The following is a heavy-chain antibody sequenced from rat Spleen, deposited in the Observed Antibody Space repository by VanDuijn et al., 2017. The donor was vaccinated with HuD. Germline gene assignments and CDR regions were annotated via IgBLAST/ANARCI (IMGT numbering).Heavy chain of an antibody. D-gene: IGHD1-11*01. CDR1: GYSITSSLR. V-gene: IGHV3-3*01. J-gene: IGHJ3*01. Sequence: EVQLQESGPGLVKPSQSLSLTCSVIGYSITSSLRWNWIRKLPGNKLEWMGYINAAGSTNYNPSLKSRISITRDTSKNQFFLQVNSVTTEDTATYYCTRGLNYGGYSPFAYWGQGTLVTVSS. CDR2: INAAGST. CDR3: TRGLNYGGYSPFAY.